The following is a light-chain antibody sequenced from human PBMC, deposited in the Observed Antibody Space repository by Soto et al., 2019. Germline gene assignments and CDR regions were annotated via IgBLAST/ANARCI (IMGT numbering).Light chain of an antibody. CDR2: WAS. J-gene: IGKJ2*03. CDR1: QSLLYSSNNKNY. V-gene: IGKV4-1*01. Sequence: DIVMTQSPDSLPVSLGERATINCKSSQSLLYSSNNKNYLAWYQQKPGQPPKLLIFWASTRESGVPDRFSGSGSGTDFTLTISRLQAEDEAVYYCQKYYYTPYSFGQGTKLEIK. CDR3: QKYYYTPYS.